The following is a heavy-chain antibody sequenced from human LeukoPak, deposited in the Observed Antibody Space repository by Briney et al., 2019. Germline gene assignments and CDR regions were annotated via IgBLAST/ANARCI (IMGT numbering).Heavy chain of an antibody. CDR3: AKGYYDSSGYFIGY. V-gene: IGHV3-23*01. J-gene: IGHJ4*02. CDR1: GFTFSSYA. D-gene: IGHD3-22*01. Sequence: GGSLRLSCAASGFTFSSYAMSWVRQAPGKGLEWVSAIGGSGGSTYYADSVKGRFTISRDNSKNTLYLQMNSLRAEDTAVYYCAKGYYDSSGYFIGYWGQGTLVTVSS. CDR2: IGGSGGST.